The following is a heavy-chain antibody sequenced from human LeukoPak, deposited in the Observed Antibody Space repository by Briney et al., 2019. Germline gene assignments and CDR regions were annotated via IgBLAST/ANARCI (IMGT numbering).Heavy chain of an antibody. CDR3: ARGLGENYYGSGSPRPYYYMDV. Sequence: GASVKVSCKASGYTFTSYGISWVRQAPGQGLEWMGWMNPNSGNTGYAQKFQGRVTITRNTSISTAYMELSSLRSEDTAVYYCARGLGENYYGSGSPRPYYYMDVWGKGTTVTVSS. CDR1: GYTFTSYG. D-gene: IGHD3-10*01. CDR2: MNPNSGNT. V-gene: IGHV1-8*03. J-gene: IGHJ6*03.